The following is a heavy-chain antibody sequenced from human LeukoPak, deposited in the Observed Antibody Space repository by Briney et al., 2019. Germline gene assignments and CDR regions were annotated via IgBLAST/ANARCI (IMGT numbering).Heavy chain of an antibody. D-gene: IGHD6-6*01. CDR2: IYSGGST. CDR1: GFTVSSNY. J-gene: IGHJ6*03. V-gene: IGHV3-66*01. Sequence: GGSLRLSCAASGFTVSSNYMSWVREAPGRGLEGVSDIYSGGSTYYADSVKGRFTISRDNSKNTLYLQMNSLRAEDTAVYYCARLSSSRGGYYYYYYMDVWGKGTTVTVSS. CDR3: ARLSSSRGGYYYYYYMDV.